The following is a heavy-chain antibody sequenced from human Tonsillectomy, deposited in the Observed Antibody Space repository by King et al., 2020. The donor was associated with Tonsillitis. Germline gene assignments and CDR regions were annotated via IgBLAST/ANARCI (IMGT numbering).Heavy chain of an antibody. V-gene: IGHV3-7*01. CDR2: IKQDGSEK. CDR3: ARVDSSLSRYYFDY. CDR1: GFTFSSYW. Sequence: VQLVESGGGLVQPGGSLRLSCAASGFTFSSYWMSWVRQAPGKGLEWVANIKQDGSEKYYVDSVKGRFTISRDNAKISLYLQMNSLRAEDTAVYYCARVDSSLSRYYFDYWGQGTLVTVSS. D-gene: IGHD2-2*01. J-gene: IGHJ4*02.